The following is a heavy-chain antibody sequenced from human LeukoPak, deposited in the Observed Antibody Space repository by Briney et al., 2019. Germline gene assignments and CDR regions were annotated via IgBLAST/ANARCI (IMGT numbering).Heavy chain of an antibody. Sequence: GGSLRLSCAASGFTYSSHAMHWVRQAPAKGLEWVAVISYDGSNKYYADSVKGRFTISRDNSKNTLYLQMNSLRAEDTAVYYCANWTPGGGFDYWGQGTLVTVSS. CDR2: ISYDGSNK. CDR3: ANWTPGGGFDY. D-gene: IGHD1-1*01. V-gene: IGHV3-30*04. CDR1: GFTYSSHA. J-gene: IGHJ4*02.